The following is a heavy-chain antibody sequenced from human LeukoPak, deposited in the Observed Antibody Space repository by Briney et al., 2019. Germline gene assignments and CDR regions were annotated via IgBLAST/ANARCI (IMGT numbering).Heavy chain of an antibody. CDR3: AKKGRDVDY. CDR2: IDNSGSRT. V-gene: IGHV3-23*05. Sequence: PGGSLRLSCAASGFTFSNYSMSWVRQAPGRGLEWVSLIDNSGSRTYYAHSVKGRFTVSRDNSKNTVYLQMNSLRADGTAVYYCAKKGRDVDYWGQGTLVSVSS. J-gene: IGHJ4*02. CDR1: GFTFSNYS.